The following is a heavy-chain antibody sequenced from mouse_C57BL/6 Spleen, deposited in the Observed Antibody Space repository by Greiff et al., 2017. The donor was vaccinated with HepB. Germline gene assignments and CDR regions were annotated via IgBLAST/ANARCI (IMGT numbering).Heavy chain of an antibody. J-gene: IGHJ1*03. D-gene: IGHD1-1*01. CDR1: GYSITSGYY. CDR2: ISYDGSN. CDR3: ARDYGGFYWYFDV. V-gene: IGHV3-6*01. Sequence: EVQVVESGPGLVKPSQSLSLTCSVTGYSITSGYYWNWIRQFPGNKLEWMGYISYDGSNNYNPSLKNRISITRDTSKNQFFLKLNSVTTEDTATYYCARDYGGFYWYFDVWGTGTTVTVSS.